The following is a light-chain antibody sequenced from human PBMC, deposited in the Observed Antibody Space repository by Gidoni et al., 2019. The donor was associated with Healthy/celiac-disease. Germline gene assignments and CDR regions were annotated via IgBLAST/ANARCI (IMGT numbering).Light chain of an antibody. CDR3: QKYNSAPQA. V-gene: IGKV1-27*01. Sequence: DIQMTQSPSSLSASVGDRVTITCRASQGISHYLAWYQQKPGKVPTLLIYAASTLQSGVPSRFSGSGSGTDFTLTISSLQPEDVATYYCQKYNSAPQAFGGGTKVEIK. CDR2: AAS. CDR1: QGISHY. J-gene: IGKJ4*01.